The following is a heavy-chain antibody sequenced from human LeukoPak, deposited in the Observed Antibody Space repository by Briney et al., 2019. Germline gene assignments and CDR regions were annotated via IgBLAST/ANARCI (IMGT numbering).Heavy chain of an antibody. Sequence: GASVKVSCKASGGIFSRYAISWVRQAPGQGLEWMGGFIPIFGAPTYAQKFQGRVTITTDESTSTAYMGLSSLRSEDTAVYYCARDRENWNSAGLDYWGQGTLVTVSS. CDR3: ARDRENWNSAGLDY. V-gene: IGHV1-69*05. CDR2: FIPIFGAP. D-gene: IGHD1-7*01. J-gene: IGHJ4*02. CDR1: GGIFSRYA.